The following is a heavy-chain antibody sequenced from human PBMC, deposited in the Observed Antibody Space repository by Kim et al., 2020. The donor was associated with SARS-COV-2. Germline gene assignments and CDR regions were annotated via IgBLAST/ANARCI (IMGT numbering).Heavy chain of an antibody. J-gene: IGHJ4*02. V-gene: IGHV3-33*05. CDR1: GFTFSSYG. CDR2: ISYDGSNK. CDR3: ARDKGTMVRGVIIFYFDY. D-gene: IGHD3-10*01. Sequence: GGSLRLSCAASGFTFSSYGMHWVRQAPGKGLEWVAVISYDGSNKYYADSVKGRFTISRDNSKNTLYLQMNSLRAEDTAVYYCARDKGTMVRGVIIFYFDYWGQGTLVTVSS.